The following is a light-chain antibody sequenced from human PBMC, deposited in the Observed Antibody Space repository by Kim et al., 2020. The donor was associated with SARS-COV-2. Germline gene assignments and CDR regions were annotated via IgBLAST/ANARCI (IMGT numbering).Light chain of an antibody. J-gene: IGKJ4*01. Sequence: DIQMTQSPSSLSASVGDRVTITCRASQTIHTSLNWFQQRPGKAPNLLISAASGLQSGVPSRFSGSGSGTDFTLTISGLQPEDFATYYCQQSFDTLALTFGGGTKVDIK. CDR3: QQSFDTLALT. V-gene: IGKV1-39*01. CDR1: QTIHTS. CDR2: AAS.